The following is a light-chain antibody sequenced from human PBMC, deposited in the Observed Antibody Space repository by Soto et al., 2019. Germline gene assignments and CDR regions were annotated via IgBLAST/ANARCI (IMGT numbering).Light chain of an antibody. Sequence: QSVLTQPASVSGSPGQSITISCTGTSSDVGGYDYVCWYQQYPGKAPKLMIYDVTNRPSGVSNRFSGSKSGNTASLSISGLQAEDEADYYCSSYTSTSTVVFGGGTKVTVL. J-gene: IGLJ2*01. CDR1: SSDVGGYDY. CDR2: DVT. CDR3: SSYTSTSTVV. V-gene: IGLV2-14*01.